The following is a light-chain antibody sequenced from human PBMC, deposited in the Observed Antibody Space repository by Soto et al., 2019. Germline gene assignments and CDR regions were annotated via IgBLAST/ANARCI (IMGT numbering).Light chain of an antibody. CDR1: QSVSSSF. Sequence: EIVLTQSPGTLSLSPGEIATVSCRASQSVSSSFLAWYQQKPGQAPRLLIYGASSRATGIPDRISGSGSGTDFTLTISRLEPEDVAVYYCQQYGSSPLTFGGGTKVEIK. CDR3: QQYGSSPLT. J-gene: IGKJ4*01. CDR2: GAS. V-gene: IGKV3-20*01.